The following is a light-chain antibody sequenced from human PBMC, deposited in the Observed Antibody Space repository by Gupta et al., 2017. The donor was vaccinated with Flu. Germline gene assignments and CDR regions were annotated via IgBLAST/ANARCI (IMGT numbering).Light chain of an antibody. CDR3: QQSYIMPLT. V-gene: IGKV1-39*01. J-gene: IGKJ5*01. CDR1: DNITTF. Sequence: DAQMTQSPSSLSASVGDRVTITCRASDNITTFLNWYQKKAGKAPNLLIFSTSNLQTGVPPRFSRRGSGTEFTLSISSLQVEDFATYFCQQSYIMPLTFGQGTRLDI. CDR2: STS.